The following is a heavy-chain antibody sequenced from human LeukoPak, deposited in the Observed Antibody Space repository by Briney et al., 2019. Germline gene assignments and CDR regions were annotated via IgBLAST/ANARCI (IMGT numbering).Heavy chain of an antibody. J-gene: IGHJ4*02. CDR2: ISSSGDST. D-gene: IGHD3-22*01. CDR3: AKVSPMYYYDTSTYSDY. V-gene: IGHV3-23*01. Sequence: GGSLRLSCAASGFTFSSYWMSWVRQAPGKGLEWVSAISSSGDSTYYADSVKGRFSISRDNSKNTLYLQMNSLRAEDAAVYYCAKVSPMYYYDTSTYSDYWGQGTLVTVSS. CDR1: GFTFSSYW.